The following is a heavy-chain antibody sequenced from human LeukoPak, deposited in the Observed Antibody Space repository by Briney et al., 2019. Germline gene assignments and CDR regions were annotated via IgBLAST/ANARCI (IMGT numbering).Heavy chain of an antibody. D-gene: IGHD5-24*01. V-gene: IGHV3-23*01. Sequence: GGSVRLSCAASGFTFSSYAMSWVRQAPGKGLDWVSAISDSGGSTSYADSVKGRFTISRDNSKNTLYLQMNSLRAEDTAIYYCAKSRDGYNYGAFDIWGQGTMVTVSS. CDR3: AKSRDGYNYGAFDI. J-gene: IGHJ3*02. CDR2: ISDSGGST. CDR1: GFTFSSYA.